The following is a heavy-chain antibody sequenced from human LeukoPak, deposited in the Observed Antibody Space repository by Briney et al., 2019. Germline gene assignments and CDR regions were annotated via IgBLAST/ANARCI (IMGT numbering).Heavy chain of an antibody. Sequence: GGSLRLSCAASGFTFSSYGMHWVRQAPGKGLEWVAVTSYDGSNKYYADSVKGRFTISRDNSKNTLYLQMNSLRAEDTAVYYCAKNYGDYLTDAFDIWGRGTMVTVSS. J-gene: IGHJ3*02. CDR2: TSYDGSNK. CDR1: GFTFSSYG. D-gene: IGHD4-17*01. CDR3: AKNYGDYLTDAFDI. V-gene: IGHV3-30*18.